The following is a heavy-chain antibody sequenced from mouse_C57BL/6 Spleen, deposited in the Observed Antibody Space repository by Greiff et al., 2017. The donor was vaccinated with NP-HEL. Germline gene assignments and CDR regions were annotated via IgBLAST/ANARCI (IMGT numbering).Heavy chain of an antibody. CDR1: GFTFSDYY. D-gene: IGHD2-12*01. CDR3: ARVKDYSPGDY. Sequence: EVQVVESEGGLVQPGSSMKLSCTASGFTFSDYYMAWVRQVPEKGLEWVANINYDGSSTYYLDSLKSRFIISRDNAKNILYLQMSSLKSEDTATYYCARVKDYSPGDYWGQGTSVTVSS. CDR2: INYDGSST. J-gene: IGHJ4*01. V-gene: IGHV5-16*01.